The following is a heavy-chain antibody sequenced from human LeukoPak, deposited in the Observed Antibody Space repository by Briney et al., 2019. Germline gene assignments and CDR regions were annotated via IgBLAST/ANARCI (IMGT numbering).Heavy chain of an antibody. J-gene: IGHJ4*02. D-gene: IGHD6-6*01. CDR2: IRYDGSNK. CDR3: AKPQYSSSSNYFDY. V-gene: IGHV3-30*02. CDR1: GFTFSSYG. Sequence: PGGSLRLSCAASGFTFSSYGMHWVRQAPGKGLEWVAFIRYDGSNKYYADSVKGRFTISRDNSKNTLYLRMNSLRAEDTAVYYCAKPQYSSSSNYFDYWGQGTLVTVSS.